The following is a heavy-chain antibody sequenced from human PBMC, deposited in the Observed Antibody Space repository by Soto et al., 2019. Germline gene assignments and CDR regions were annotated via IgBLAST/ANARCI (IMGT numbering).Heavy chain of an antibody. Sequence: PSETLSLTCTVSGGSVSSGSYYWSWIRQPPGKGLEWIGYIYYSGSTNYNPSLKSRVTISVDTSKNQFSLKLSSVTAADTAVYYCARGERYCSSTSCSVSFDPWGQGTLVTVSS. CDR2: IYYSGST. D-gene: IGHD2-2*01. CDR3: ARGERYCSSTSCSVSFDP. V-gene: IGHV4-61*01. J-gene: IGHJ5*02. CDR1: GGSVSSGSYY.